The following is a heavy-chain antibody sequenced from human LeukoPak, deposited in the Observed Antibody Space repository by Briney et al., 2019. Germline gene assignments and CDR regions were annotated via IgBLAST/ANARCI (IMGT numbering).Heavy chain of an antibody. Sequence: EASVKVSCKASGYTFTSYGISWVRQAPGQGLEWMGWISAYNGNTNYAQKLQGRVTMTTDTSTSTAYMELRSLRSDDTAVYYCARGYCSSTSCYIDYFDYWGQGTLVTVSS. CDR1: GYTFTSYG. V-gene: IGHV1-18*01. CDR3: ARGYCSSTSCYIDYFDY. J-gene: IGHJ4*02. CDR2: ISAYNGNT. D-gene: IGHD2-2*02.